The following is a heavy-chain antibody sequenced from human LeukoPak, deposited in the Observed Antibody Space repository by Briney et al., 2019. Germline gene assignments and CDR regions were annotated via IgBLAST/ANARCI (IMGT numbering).Heavy chain of an antibody. CDR1: GFTFSSFG. Sequence: SGGSLRLSCAASGFTFSSFGIHWVRQSPGKGLEWVAVMSYDGGNEYYADSVKGRFTISRDNSKDTLYLQMNSLRAEDTAVYYCARGWWTSPCMDVWGKGTTVTVSS. CDR2: MSYDGGNE. J-gene: IGHJ6*03. CDR3: ARGWWTSPCMDV. V-gene: IGHV3-30*03. D-gene: IGHD2-15*01.